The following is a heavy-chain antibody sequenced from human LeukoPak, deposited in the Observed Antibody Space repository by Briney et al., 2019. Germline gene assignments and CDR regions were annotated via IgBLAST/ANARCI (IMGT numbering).Heavy chain of an antibody. V-gene: IGHV4-34*01. CDR2: INHSGST. J-gene: IGHJ4*02. D-gene: IGHD1-26*01. CDR1: GGSFSGYY. Sequence: KPSETLSLTCAVYGGSFSGYYWSWIRQPPGKGLEWIGEINHSGSTNYNPSLKSRVTISVDTSKNQFSLKLSSVTAADTAVYYCATSRADTEVVGATGSGDYWGQGTLVTVSS. CDR3: ATSRADTEVVGATGSGDY.